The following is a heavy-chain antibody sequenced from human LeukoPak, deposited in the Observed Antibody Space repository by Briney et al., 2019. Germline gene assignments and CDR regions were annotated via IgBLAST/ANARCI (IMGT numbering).Heavy chain of an antibody. Sequence: ASVKVSCKASGYTFTSYYMHWVRQAPRQALEWIGIINPSGGSTSYAQKSQGRVTMTRDTSTSTVYMELSSLRSEDTAVYYCAREGRLQRWLQWGYFDYWGQGTLVTVS. V-gene: IGHV1-46*01. J-gene: IGHJ4*02. CDR2: INPSGGST. CDR1: GYTFTSYY. D-gene: IGHD5-24*01. CDR3: AREGRLQRWLQWGYFDY.